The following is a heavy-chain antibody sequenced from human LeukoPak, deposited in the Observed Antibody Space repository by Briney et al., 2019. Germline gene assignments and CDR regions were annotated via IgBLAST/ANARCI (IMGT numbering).Heavy chain of an antibody. CDR1: NGAFKNYY. D-gene: IGHD1-26*01. V-gene: IGHV4-59*01. Sequence: SETLSLTCSVSNGAFKNYYWTWIRQPPDQGLEWIGNFLYSGTTTYRASLDSRLIISVDNSKNTVSLRLFSVTAADTAVYYCATLVYSGSRYHFDTWGQGTLVTVSS. J-gene: IGHJ4*02. CDR2: FLYSGTT. CDR3: ATLVYSGSRYHFDT.